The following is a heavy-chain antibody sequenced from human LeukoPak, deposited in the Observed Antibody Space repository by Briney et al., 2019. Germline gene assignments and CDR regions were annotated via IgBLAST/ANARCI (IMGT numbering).Heavy chain of an antibody. CDR2: INHSGST. V-gene: IGHV4-34*01. CDR3: ASPPGIAAAGTTNWFDP. D-gene: IGHD6-13*01. Sequence: PSETLSLTCTVSGGSITSYYWSWIRQPPGKGLEWIGEINHSGSTNYNPSLKSRVTISVDTSKNQFSLKLSSVTAADTAVYYCASPPGIAAAGTTNWFDPWGQGTLVTVSS. J-gene: IGHJ5*02. CDR1: GGSITSYY.